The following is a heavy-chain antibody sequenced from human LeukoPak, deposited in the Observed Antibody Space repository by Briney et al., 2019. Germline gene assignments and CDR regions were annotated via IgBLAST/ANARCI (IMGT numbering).Heavy chain of an antibody. CDR2: FNHNWGA. D-gene: IGHD6-19*01. V-gene: IGHV4-34*01. J-gene: IGHJ4*02. CDR3: ARHKGRTVSVGSSGWYLDYFDY. CDR1: SGSFSGYY. Sequence: SETLSLTCVVDSGSFSGYYCSWFRQPPEEGLGWVGEFNHNWGAKYNPSLKSRVTLSGDTSKKQFSLKLTSVTAAETAVYYCARHKGRTVSVGSSGWYLDYFDYWGQGTLVTVSS.